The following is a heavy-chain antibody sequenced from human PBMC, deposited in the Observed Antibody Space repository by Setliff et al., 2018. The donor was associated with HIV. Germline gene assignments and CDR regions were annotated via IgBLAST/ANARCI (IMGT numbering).Heavy chain of an antibody. V-gene: IGHV1-18*01. D-gene: IGHD2-15*01. CDR1: GYFFNNYG. CDR3: ARAGGFCNAATCLRGYDAFDI. CDR2: ISGFNGNT. J-gene: IGHJ3*02. Sequence: GPSVKVSCKASGYFFNNYGIAWVRQAPGQGLEWMGWISGFNGNTNYAQTLQGRVTVTTDTSTSTAYMELRSLRSDDTAVHYCARAGGFCNAATCLRGYDAFDIWGQGTTVTVSS.